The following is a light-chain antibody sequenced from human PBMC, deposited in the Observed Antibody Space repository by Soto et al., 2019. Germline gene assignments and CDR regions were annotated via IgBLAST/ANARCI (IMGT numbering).Light chain of an antibody. CDR2: AAS. J-gene: IGKJ4*01. CDR3: QQTSSTPT. V-gene: IGKV1-39*01. CDR1: QSIRSY. Sequence: DIHLTHSPSSLSSSVGDRVTITCRASQSIRSYLNWYQQKPGKAPKLLIYAASSLQTGVSSRFSGSGSGTDFTLTISNLQTEDFATYYCQQTSSTPTFGGGTKVDIK.